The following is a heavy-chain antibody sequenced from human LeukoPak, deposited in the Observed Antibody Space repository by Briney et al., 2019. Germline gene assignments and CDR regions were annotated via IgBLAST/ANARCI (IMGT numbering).Heavy chain of an antibody. Sequence: GGSLRLSCAASGFTFSNYGMHWVRQAPGKGLEWVAVIWYAGTNKYYADSVKGRFTISRDNSKNTLYLQMNSLRAEDTAVYYCARDYSLPHAFDIWGQGTMVTVSS. CDR3: ARDYSLPHAFDI. V-gene: IGHV3-33*01. D-gene: IGHD2-21*01. J-gene: IGHJ3*02. CDR2: IWYAGTNK. CDR1: GFTFSNYG.